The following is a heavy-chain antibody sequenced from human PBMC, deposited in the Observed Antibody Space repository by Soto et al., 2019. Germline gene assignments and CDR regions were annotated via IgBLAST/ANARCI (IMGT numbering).Heavy chain of an antibody. Sequence: SETLSLACTVSGGSISSSSYYWGWIRQPPGKGLEWIGSIYYSGSTYYNPTLKSRVTISVDTSKNQFSLKLSSVTAADTAVYYCASIKAHGDYRFDYWGQGTLVTVSS. D-gene: IGHD4-17*01. V-gene: IGHV4-39*01. CDR3: ASIKAHGDYRFDY. CDR1: GGSISSSSYY. J-gene: IGHJ4*02. CDR2: IYYSGST.